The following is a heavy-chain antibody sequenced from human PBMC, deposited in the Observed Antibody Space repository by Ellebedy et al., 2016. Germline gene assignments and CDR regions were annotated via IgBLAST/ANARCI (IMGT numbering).Heavy chain of an antibody. Sequence: GGSLRLSCAASGFTFSSYSMNWVRQAPGKGLEWVSYISSSSSTIYYADSVKGRFTISRDNAKNSLYLQMNSLRAEDTAVYYCARTAFERLRYFDWLYMDVWGQGTTVTVSS. D-gene: IGHD3-9*01. CDR3: ARTAFERLRYFDWLYMDV. J-gene: IGHJ6*02. CDR1: GFTFSSYS. CDR2: ISSSSSTI. V-gene: IGHV3-48*04.